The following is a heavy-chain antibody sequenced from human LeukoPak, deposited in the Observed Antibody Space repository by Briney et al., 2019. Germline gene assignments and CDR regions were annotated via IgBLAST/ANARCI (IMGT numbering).Heavy chain of an antibody. D-gene: IGHD4-23*01. CDR2: ISGSGGST. Sequence: GGSLRLSCAASGFTFSSYAMSWVRQAPGKGLEWVSAISGSGGSTYYADSVKGRFTISRDNSKNTLYLQMNSLRAEDTAVYYCAKDQMTTVVTQGLHAPPEAWEPDYWGQGTLVTVSS. V-gene: IGHV3-23*01. CDR1: GFTFSSYA. J-gene: IGHJ4*02. CDR3: AKDQMTTVVTQGLHAPPEAWEPDY.